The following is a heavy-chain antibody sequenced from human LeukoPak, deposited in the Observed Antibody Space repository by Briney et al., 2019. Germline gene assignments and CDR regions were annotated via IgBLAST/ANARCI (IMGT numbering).Heavy chain of an antibody. V-gene: IGHV3-23*01. Sequence: GGSLRLSCAASGFTFSTYAMSWVRQAPGKGLEWASSISGSGGSTYNADSVKGRFTISRDNSKNTLYLQMNSLRAEDTAVYYCAKDLVDTSGYYYVGYFQHWGQGTLVTVSS. D-gene: IGHD3-22*01. CDR2: ISGSGGST. CDR1: GFTFSTYA. J-gene: IGHJ1*01. CDR3: AKDLVDTSGYYYVGYFQH.